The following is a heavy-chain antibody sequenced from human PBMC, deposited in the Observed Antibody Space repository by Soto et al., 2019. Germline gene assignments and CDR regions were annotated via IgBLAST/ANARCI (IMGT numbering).Heavy chain of an antibody. V-gene: IGHV3-30*18. CDR1: GFTFSSYG. Sequence: PGGSLRLSCAASGFTFSSYGMHWVRQAPGKGLEWVAVISYDGSNKYYADSVKGRFTISRDNSKNTLYLQMNSLRAEDTAVYYCAKSGRWLQLGLYYFDYWGQGPLVTVSS. D-gene: IGHD5-12*01. CDR2: ISYDGSNK. J-gene: IGHJ4*02. CDR3: AKSGRWLQLGLYYFDY.